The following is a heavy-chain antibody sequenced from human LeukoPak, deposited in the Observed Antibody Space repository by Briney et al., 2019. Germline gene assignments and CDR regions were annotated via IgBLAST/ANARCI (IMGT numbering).Heavy chain of an antibody. Sequence: SETLSLTCTVSGGSISSSSYYWGWIRQPPGKGLEWIGSIYYSGSTYYNPSLKSRIIICVDTSKNQFSLKLRSVTAADTAIYYCARRVVSITPYFDYWGQGTLVTVSS. CDR3: ARRVVSITPYFDY. J-gene: IGHJ4*02. CDR1: GGSISSSSYY. D-gene: IGHD5/OR15-5a*01. CDR2: IYYSGST. V-gene: IGHV4-39*01.